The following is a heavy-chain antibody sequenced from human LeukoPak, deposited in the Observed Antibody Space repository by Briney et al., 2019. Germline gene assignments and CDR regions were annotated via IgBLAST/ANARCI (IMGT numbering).Heavy chain of an antibody. Sequence: ASVKVSCKASGYTFTSYYMHWVRQAPGQGLEWMGIINPSGGSTSYAQKFQGRVTMTTDTSTSTAYMELRSLRSDGTAVYYCARDMNDSSGLDYWGQGTLVTVSS. V-gene: IGHV1-46*01. J-gene: IGHJ4*02. CDR1: GYTFTSYY. CDR3: ARDMNDSSGLDY. D-gene: IGHD3-22*01. CDR2: INPSGGST.